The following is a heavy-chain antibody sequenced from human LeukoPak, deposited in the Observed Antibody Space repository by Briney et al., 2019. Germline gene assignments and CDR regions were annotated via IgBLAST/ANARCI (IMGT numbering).Heavy chain of an antibody. D-gene: IGHD1-1*01. CDR3: AGDRNSVRYSPLDY. CDR1: GFTFTKCA. CDR2: ITATGDTA. J-gene: IGHJ4*02. V-gene: IGHV3-23*01. Sequence: GGSLRLSCAASGFTFTKCAMSWVRQAPGKGLEWVAIITATGDTAYYADSVKGRFTISRDNSRNAVYMQMDSLRAEDTAIYYCAGDRNSVRYSPLDYWGQGTQVTVSP.